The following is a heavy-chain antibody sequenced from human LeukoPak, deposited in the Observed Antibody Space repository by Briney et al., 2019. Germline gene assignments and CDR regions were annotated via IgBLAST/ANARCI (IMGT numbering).Heavy chain of an antibody. Sequence: GGSLRLSCAASGFTFSNAWMSWVRQAPGKGLEWVGRIKSKTDGETTDYAAPVKGRFTISRDDSKNTMYLRMNSLKTEYTAVYYCTTVFGSYWGQGTLVTVSP. CDR1: GFTFSNAW. CDR3: TTVFGSY. D-gene: IGHD3-10*01. V-gene: IGHV3-15*01. CDR2: IKSKTDGETT. J-gene: IGHJ4*02.